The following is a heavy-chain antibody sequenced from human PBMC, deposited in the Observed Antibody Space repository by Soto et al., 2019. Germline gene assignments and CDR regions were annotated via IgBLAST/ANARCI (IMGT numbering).Heavy chain of an antibody. CDR1: GGSISSGGYY. CDR3: ARSPEATVTAFDY. CDR2: IYYSGST. D-gene: IGHD4-17*01. V-gene: IGHV4-31*03. Sequence: QVQLQESGPGLVKPSQTLSLTCTVSGGSISSGGYYWSWIRQHPGKGLEWFGYIYYSGSTYYNPSRRSRVSXSXDXXKTQYSLKLSSVTAADTAVYYWARSPEATVTAFDYWVQGTLVTVSS. J-gene: IGHJ4*02.